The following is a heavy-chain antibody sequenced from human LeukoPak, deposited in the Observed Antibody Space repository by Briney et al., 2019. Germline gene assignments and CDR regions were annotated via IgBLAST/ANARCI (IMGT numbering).Heavy chain of an antibody. CDR1: GFTFSSYG. CDR2: IRYDGSNK. CDR3: AIEFLYDILTGPHFDY. V-gene: IGHV3-30*02. Sequence: GGSLRLSCAASGFTFSSYGMHWVRQAPGKGLEWVAFIRYDGSNKYYADSVKGRFTISRDNSKNTLYLQMNSLRAEDTAVYYCAIEFLYDILTGPHFDYWGQGTLVTVSS. D-gene: IGHD3-9*01. J-gene: IGHJ4*02.